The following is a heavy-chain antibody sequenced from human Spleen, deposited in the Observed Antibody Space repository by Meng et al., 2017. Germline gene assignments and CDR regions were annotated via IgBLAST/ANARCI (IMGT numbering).Heavy chain of an antibody. CDR2: TYVGGST. Sequence: GSLRLSCSVSGDSISNYYWNWLRQPAGKRLEWIGRTYVGGSTDYNPSLRSRVTVSVDTSKNQISLSLASVPAADTAVYSCARGSAGDYYFDSWGQGTLVTVSS. D-gene: IGHD4-17*01. V-gene: IGHV4-4*07. CDR1: GDSISNYY. CDR3: ARGSAGDYYFDS. J-gene: IGHJ4*02.